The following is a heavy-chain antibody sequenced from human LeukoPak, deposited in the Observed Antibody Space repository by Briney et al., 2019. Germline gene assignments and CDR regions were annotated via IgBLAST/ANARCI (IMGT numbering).Heavy chain of an antibody. D-gene: IGHD6-13*01. CDR2: IYPGDSDS. Sequence: GESLKISCKASGYSFTSYFIGGARQMPGKGLEWRGIIYPGDSDSRYSPSFQGQVTISADKSISTAYLQWRSLKASDTAMYYCARLGLAAAASCCDPWGQGTLVTVSS. CDR1: GYSFTSYF. CDR3: ARLGLAAAASCCDP. V-gene: IGHV5-51*01. J-gene: IGHJ5*02.